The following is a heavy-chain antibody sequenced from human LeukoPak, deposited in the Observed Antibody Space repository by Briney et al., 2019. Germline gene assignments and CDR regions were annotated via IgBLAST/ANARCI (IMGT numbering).Heavy chain of an antibody. D-gene: IGHD2-15*01. Sequence: ASVKVSCKASGYTFTSYGISWVRQAPGQGLEWMGWISAYNGNTDYAQKLQGRVTMTTDTSTSTVYMELSSLRSEDTAVYYCARDGIVVVVAATYYFDYWGQGTLVTVSS. CDR2: ISAYNGNT. CDR3: ARDGIVVVVAATYYFDY. CDR1: GYTFTSYG. J-gene: IGHJ4*02. V-gene: IGHV1-18*01.